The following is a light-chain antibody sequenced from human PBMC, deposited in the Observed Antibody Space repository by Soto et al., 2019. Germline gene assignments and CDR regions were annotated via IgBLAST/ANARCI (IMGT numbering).Light chain of an antibody. Sequence: EIVMTPSPATLSVAPGERATLSCRASQSVISHLAWYQQKPGQAPSLLIYGASTRATGIPARFSGSGSGTEFTLTITSLQSEDFAVYYCQQYDNWPPTFGQGTKVEIK. CDR1: QSVISH. J-gene: IGKJ1*01. V-gene: IGKV3-15*01. CDR3: QQYDNWPPT. CDR2: GAS.